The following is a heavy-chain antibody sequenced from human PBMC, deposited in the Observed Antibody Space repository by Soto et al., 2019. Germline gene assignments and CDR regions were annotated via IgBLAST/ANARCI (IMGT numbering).Heavy chain of an antibody. CDR2: IKQDGSEK. J-gene: IGHJ4*02. CDR1: GFTFSSYW. V-gene: IGHV3-7*01. Sequence: GGSLRLSCAASGFTFSSYWMSWVRQAPGKGLEWVANIKQDGSEKYYVDSVKGRFTISRDNAKNSLYLQMNSLRAEDTAVYYCAREGIEPYSSGWSFWDYWGQGTLVTVSS. CDR3: AREGIEPYSSGWSFWDY. D-gene: IGHD6-19*01.